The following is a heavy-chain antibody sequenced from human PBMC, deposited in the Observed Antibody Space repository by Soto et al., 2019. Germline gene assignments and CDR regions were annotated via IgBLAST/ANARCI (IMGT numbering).Heavy chain of an antibody. J-gene: IGHJ4*02. D-gene: IGHD6-13*01. CDR3: ARSPSYYSSPDY. CDR1: GYTFTSYC. V-gene: IGHV1-18*01. Sequence: AAVSASGKASGYTFTSYCISWVRQAPGQGLEWMGWISAYNGNTNYAQKLQGRVTMTTDTSTSTAYMELRSLRSDDTAVYYCARSPSYYSSPDYWGQGTLVTVS. CDR2: ISAYNGNT.